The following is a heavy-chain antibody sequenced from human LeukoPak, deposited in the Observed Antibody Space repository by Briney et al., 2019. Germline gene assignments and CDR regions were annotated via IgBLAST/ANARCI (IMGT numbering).Heavy chain of an antibody. CDR3: ARHQTLLYYFDY. Sequence: ASETLSLTCTVSGGSIRSYYWSWIRQPPGKGLEWIGSIYYSGSTNYNPSLKSRVTMSVDTSKNQFSLNLSSVTAADTAVYYCARHQTLLYYFDYWGQGTLVTVSS. D-gene: IGHD2/OR15-2a*01. CDR1: GGSIRSYY. J-gene: IGHJ4*02. CDR2: IYYSGST. V-gene: IGHV4-59*01.